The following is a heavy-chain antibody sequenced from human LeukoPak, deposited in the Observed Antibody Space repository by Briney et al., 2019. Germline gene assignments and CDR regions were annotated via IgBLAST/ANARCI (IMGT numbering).Heavy chain of an antibody. D-gene: IGHD6-13*01. V-gene: IGHV3-7*01. J-gene: IGHJ1*01. Sequence: PGGSLRLSCAASGFTFSSYWMSWVRQAPGKGLEWVANIKQDGSEKYCVDSVKGRFTISRDNAKNSLYLQMNSLRAEDTAVYYCARRESSSWAEYFQHWGQGTLVTVSS. CDR1: GFTFSSYW. CDR3: ARRESSSWAEYFQH. CDR2: IKQDGSEK.